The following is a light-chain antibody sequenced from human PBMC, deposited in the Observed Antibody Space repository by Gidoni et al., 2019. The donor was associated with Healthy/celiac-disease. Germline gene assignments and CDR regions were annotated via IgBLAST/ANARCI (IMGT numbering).Light chain of an antibody. V-gene: IGLV1-44*01. CDR1: SSNIGSNT. J-gene: IGLJ2*01. Sequence: QSVLTQPPSASGTPGQRITLSCSGSSSNIGSNTVNWYQQPPGTAPKLLIYSNTQRPSGVPDRFSGSKSGTSASLAIRGLQSEDEADYYCAAWDGSLNGVVFGGGTKLTV. CDR2: SNT. CDR3: AAWDGSLNGVV.